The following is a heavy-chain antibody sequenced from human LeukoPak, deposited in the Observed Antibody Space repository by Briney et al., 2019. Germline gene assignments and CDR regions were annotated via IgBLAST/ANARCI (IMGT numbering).Heavy chain of an antibody. J-gene: IGHJ4*02. CDR2: IIPIFGTA. CDR3: ARDRVLLGYY. CDR1: GGTFSSYA. V-gene: IGHV1-69*05. Sequence: EASVKVSCKASGGTFSSYAISWVRQAPGQGREWMGRIIPIFGTANYAQKFQGRVTIPTEESTSTAYMELSSLRSEDKAVYYCARDRVLLGYYWGQGTLVTVSS. D-gene: IGHD3-10*01.